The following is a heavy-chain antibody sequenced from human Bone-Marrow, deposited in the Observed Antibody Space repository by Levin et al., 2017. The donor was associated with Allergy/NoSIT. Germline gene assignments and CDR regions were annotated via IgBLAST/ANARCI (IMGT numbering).Heavy chain of an antibody. Sequence: GESLKISCKASGYSFTSYYLHRVRQAPGQGLEWMAMINPRGGSTTYAQRFQGRVTMTRDTSTSTVYMELSSLRSEDTAVYYCARDLSGGLPDAFDIWGQGTIVSVSS. CDR1: GYSFTSYY. CDR2: INPRGGST. CDR3: ARDLSGGLPDAFDI. J-gene: IGHJ3*02. V-gene: IGHV1-46*01. D-gene: IGHD1-1*01.